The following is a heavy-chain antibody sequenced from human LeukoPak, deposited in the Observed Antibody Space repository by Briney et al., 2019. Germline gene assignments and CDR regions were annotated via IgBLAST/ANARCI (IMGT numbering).Heavy chain of an antibody. V-gene: IGHV4-59*08. Sequence: LETLSLTCTVSGGSISSCYWSWIRQPPGKGLEWNGYIYYSGNTNYNPSLKSRVTISVDTSKNQFSLKLSSATAADTAVYYCARTIVGADDAFDIWGQGTMVTVSS. J-gene: IGHJ3*02. CDR2: IYYSGNT. CDR1: GGSISSCY. CDR3: ARTIVGADDAFDI. D-gene: IGHD1-26*01.